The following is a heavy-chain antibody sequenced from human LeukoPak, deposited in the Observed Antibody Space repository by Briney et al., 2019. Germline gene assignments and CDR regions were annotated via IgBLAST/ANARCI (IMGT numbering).Heavy chain of an antibody. V-gene: IGHV1-3*01. Sequence: GASVKVSCKAPPHPSPSYAMHWARQAPGQRLEWMGWINAGNGNTKYSQKFQGRVTITRDTSASTAYMELSSLRSEDTAVYYCARGSSGSYSPALDYWGQGTLVTVSS. D-gene: IGHD3-10*01. CDR1: PHPSPSYA. CDR3: ARGSSGSYSPALDY. CDR2: INAGNGNT. J-gene: IGHJ4*02.